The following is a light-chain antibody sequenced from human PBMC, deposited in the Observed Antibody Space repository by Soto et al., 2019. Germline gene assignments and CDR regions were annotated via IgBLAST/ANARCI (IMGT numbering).Light chain of an antibody. V-gene: IGKV1-5*01. CDR1: QSISSW. Sequence: TQSPSTLSASVGDRVTITCXASQSISSWLAWYQQKPGKAPKLLIYDASSLESGVPSRFSGSGSGTEFTLTISSLQPDDFATYYCQQYNSYMYTFGQGTKLEIK. CDR2: DAS. CDR3: QQYNSYMYT. J-gene: IGKJ2*01.